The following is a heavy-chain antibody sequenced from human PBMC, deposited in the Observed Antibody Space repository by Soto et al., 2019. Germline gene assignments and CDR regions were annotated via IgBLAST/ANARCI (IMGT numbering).Heavy chain of an antibody. D-gene: IGHD2-2*01. V-gene: IGHV3-30-3*01. CDR3: VRAGPNGPNYADY. Sequence: PRGYLRISCVASGFSFSRISMYWARQATCKGLEWVAVVSYDGSTTYYVDSVRGRFTISRDNSKNTLYLEMNSLRPEDTAVYYCVRAGPNGPNYADYGGQVTPETVS. CDR2: VSYDGSTT. J-gene: IGHJ4*02. CDR1: GFSFSRIS.